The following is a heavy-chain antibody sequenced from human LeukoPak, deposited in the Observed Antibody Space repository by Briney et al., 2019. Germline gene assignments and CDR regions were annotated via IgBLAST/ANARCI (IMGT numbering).Heavy chain of an antibody. CDR1: GFTFSSYA. J-gene: IGHJ1*01. D-gene: IGHD6-25*01. V-gene: IGHV3-23*01. CDR3: AVARYSSGLGYLQH. CDR2: ISGSGGST. Sequence: GGSLRLSCAASGFTFSSYAMSWVRQAPGKGLEWVSAISGSGGSTYYADSVKGRFTISRDNSKNTLYLQMNSLRAEDTAVYYCAVARYSSGLGYLQHRGQGTLVTVSS.